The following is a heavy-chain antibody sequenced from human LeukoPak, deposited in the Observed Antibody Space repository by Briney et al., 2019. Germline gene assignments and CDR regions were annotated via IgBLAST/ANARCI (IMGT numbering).Heavy chain of an antibody. J-gene: IGHJ6*04. CDR3: ARLKNERWYSSSHRQLPVDV. CDR1: GYSISSGYY. CDR2: IYHSGST. V-gene: IGHV4-38-2*02. D-gene: IGHD6-13*01. Sequence: SEALSLTCTVSGYSISSGYYWGWLRQPPGEGLEWIGSIYHSGSTYYNPSVKSRFTISVDTAKNQFYLKLSSVTAADTAVYYRARLKNERWYSSSHRQLPVDVWGKGTTVTISS.